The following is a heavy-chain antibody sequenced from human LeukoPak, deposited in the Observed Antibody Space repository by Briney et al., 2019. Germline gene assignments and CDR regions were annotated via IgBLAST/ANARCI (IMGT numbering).Heavy chain of an antibody. D-gene: IGHD4-17*01. CDR1: GFTFSNAW. J-gene: IGHJ6*03. CDR2: IKSKTDGGTT. V-gene: IGHV3-15*01. Sequence: PGGSLRLSCAASGFTFSNAWMSWVRQAPGKGLEWVGRIKSKTDGGTTDYAAPVKGRFTISRDDSKNTLYLQMNCLKTEDTAVYYCTTRDGDYVRYYYYYMDVWGKGTTVTVSS. CDR3: TTRDGDYVRYYYYYMDV.